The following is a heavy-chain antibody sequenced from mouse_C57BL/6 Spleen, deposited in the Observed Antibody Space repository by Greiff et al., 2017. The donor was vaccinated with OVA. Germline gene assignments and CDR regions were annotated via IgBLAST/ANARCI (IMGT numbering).Heavy chain of an antibody. CDR2: INPSTGGT. CDR1: GYSFTGYY. D-gene: IGHD2-4*01. J-gene: IGHJ3*01. CDR3: ARYDYDGGFAY. Sequence: VQLQQSGPELVKPGASVKISCKASGYSFTGYYMNWVKQSPEKSLEWIGEINPSTGGTTYNQKFKAKATLTVDKSSSTAYMQIKSLTSEDSAVYYCARYDYDGGFAYWGQGTLVTVSA. V-gene: IGHV1-42*01.